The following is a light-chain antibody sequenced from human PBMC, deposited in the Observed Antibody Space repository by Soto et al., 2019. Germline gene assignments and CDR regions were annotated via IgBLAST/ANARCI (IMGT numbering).Light chain of an antibody. CDR1: QGISSY. V-gene: IGKV1-9*01. J-gene: IGKJ3*01. CDR2: AAS. Sequence: IQLTQSPSFLSASVGDRVTITCRASQGISSYLAWYQQKPGKAPKLLIYAASTLQSGDPSRFSGSGSGTEFTLTISSLQPEDFATYYCQQLNSYPLTFGPGTKVDIK. CDR3: QQLNSYPLT.